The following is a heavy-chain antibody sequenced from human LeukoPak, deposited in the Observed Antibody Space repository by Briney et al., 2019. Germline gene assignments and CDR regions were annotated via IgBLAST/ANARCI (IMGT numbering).Heavy chain of an antibody. Sequence: PSETLSLTCTVSGGSISSSSYYWGWIRQPPGKGLEWIGSIYYSGSTYYNPSLKSRVTISVDTSKNQFSLKLGSVTAADTAVYYCSSGSSGWFDAFDIWGQGTMVTVSS. CDR2: IYYSGST. CDR1: GGSISSSSYY. CDR3: SSGSSGWFDAFDI. J-gene: IGHJ3*02. V-gene: IGHV4-39*01. D-gene: IGHD6-19*01.